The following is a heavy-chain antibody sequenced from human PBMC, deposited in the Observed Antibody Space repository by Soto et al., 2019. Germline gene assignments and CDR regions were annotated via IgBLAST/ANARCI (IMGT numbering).Heavy chain of an antibody. Sequence: QMQLQESGPGLVKPSETLSLTCTVSGGSLSNQYWVWVRQPAGKGLEWIGRIYISGNTNYNPSLGSRVTMSIDTSKNQFSLKLDSMTAADTAVYYCGGSSGYYYGVDVW. CDR3: GGSSGYYYGVDV. D-gene: IGHD3-16*01. CDR2: IYISGNT. J-gene: IGHJ6*01. V-gene: IGHV4-4*07. CDR1: GGSLSNQY.